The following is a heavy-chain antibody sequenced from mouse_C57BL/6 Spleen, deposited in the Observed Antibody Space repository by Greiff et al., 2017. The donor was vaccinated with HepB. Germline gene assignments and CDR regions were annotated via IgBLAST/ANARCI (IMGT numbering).Heavy chain of an antibody. J-gene: IGHJ3*01. CDR3: GVRDSSGYVFAY. D-gene: IGHD3-2*02. CDR1: GYTFTSYW. V-gene: IGHV1-50*01. Sequence: QVQLQQPGAELVKPGASVKLSCKASGYTFTSYWMQWVKQRPGQGLEWIGEIDPSDSYTNYNQKFKGKATLTVDTSSSTAYMQLSSLTSEDSAVYYCGVRDSSGYVFAYWGQGTLVTVAA. CDR2: IDPSDSYT.